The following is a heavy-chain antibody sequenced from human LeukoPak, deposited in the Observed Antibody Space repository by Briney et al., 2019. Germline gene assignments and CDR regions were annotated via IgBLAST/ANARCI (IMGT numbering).Heavy chain of an antibody. CDR1: GGSISSSSYY. Sequence: SETLSLTCTVSGGSISSSSYYWGWIRQPPGKGLEWIGNIYYSGSTYYNPSLKSRVTISLDTSKNQFSLKLSSVTAADTAVYYCARHSQRAVFGVVTEEDYWGQGTLVTVSS. CDR2: IYYSGST. J-gene: IGHJ4*02. D-gene: IGHD3-3*01. V-gene: IGHV4-39*01. CDR3: ARHSQRAVFGVVTEEDY.